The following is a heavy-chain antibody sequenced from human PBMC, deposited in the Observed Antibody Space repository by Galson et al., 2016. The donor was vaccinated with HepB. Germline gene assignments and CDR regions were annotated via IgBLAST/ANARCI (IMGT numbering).Heavy chain of an antibody. J-gene: IGHJ3*02. D-gene: IGHD6-13*01. Sequence: LEWVSSICSGSSYIYYADSVKGRFTISRDNVKKSLYLQMNSLRPEDTAVYYCARVREQQLLDAFDIWGQGTMVTVSS. CDR2: ICSGSSYI. V-gene: IGHV3-21*01. CDR3: ARVREQQLLDAFDI.